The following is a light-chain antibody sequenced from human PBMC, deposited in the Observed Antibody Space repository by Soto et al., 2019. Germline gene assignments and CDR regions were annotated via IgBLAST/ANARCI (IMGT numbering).Light chain of an antibody. CDR1: SSDVGGFNY. Sequence: QSVLTQPASVSGSPGQSITISCTGTSSDVGGFNYVSWYQQHPGKAPKLMIYDVTNRPSGVSYRFSGSKSGNTASLTISGLQAEDEDDYYCNSYTSSSTYVFGTGTKRTVL. J-gene: IGLJ1*01. CDR2: DVT. CDR3: NSYTSSSTYV. V-gene: IGLV2-14*03.